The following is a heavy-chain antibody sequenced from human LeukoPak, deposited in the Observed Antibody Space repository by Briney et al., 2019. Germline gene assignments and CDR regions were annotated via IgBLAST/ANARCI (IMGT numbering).Heavy chain of an antibody. J-gene: IGHJ2*01. V-gene: IGHV3-7*01. D-gene: IGHD2-15*01. CDR1: GFTFYSYW. Sequence: GGSLRLSCAASGFTFYSYWMTWVRQAPGKGLEWVANIKQDGSEKNYVDSVKGRFTISRDNSKNTLYLQMGSLRAEDMAVYYCARGGYCSGGSCRGADFHWYFDLWGRGTLVTVSS. CDR2: IKQDGSEK. CDR3: ARGGYCSGGSCRGADFHWYFDL.